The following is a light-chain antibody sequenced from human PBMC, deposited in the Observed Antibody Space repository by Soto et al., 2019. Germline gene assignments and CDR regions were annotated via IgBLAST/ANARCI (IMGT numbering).Light chain of an antibody. V-gene: IGKV1-5*01. J-gene: IGKJ2*01. CDR2: DAS. Sequence: DIQMTQSPSTLSASVGDRVTITCRASQSISSWLAWYQQKPGKAPKLLIYDASSFETGVPSRFSGSGSGTAFSLTISSLQPDDYATYYCQQYNSYLSTFGQGTKLEIK. CDR1: QSISSW. CDR3: QQYNSYLST.